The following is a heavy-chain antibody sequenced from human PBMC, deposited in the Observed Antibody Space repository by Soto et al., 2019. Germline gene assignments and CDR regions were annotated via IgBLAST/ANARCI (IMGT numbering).Heavy chain of an antibody. D-gene: IGHD3-3*01. Sequence: PSETLSLTCAVYGGSFSGYYWSWIRQPPGKGLEWIGEINHSGSTNYNPSLKSRVTISVDTSKNQFSLKLSSVTAADTAVYYCARNGLYYDFWSGYYFGGGMDVWGQGTTVTVSS. CDR1: GGSFSGYY. CDR3: ARNGLYYDFWSGYYFGGGMDV. J-gene: IGHJ6*02. V-gene: IGHV4-34*01. CDR2: INHSGST.